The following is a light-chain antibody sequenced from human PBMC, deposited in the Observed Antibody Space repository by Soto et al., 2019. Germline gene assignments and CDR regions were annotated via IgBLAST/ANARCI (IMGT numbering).Light chain of an antibody. CDR2: AAS. CDR1: QGISSY. CDR3: KKLNSYPFT. Sequence: IQLTQSPSSQSASVGDRVTITCRASQGISSYLAWYQQKPGKAPKLLIYAASTLESGVPSRFSGSGSGTVFTLTISTLNPEVFATYSCKKLNSYPFTFGPGTKVDIK. J-gene: IGKJ3*01. V-gene: IGKV1-9*01.